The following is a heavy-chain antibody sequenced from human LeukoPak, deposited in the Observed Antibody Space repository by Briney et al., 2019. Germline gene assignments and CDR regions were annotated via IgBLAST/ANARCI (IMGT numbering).Heavy chain of an antibody. D-gene: IGHD4-23*01. Sequence: SQTLSLTCAISGDSVSSNSAAWDWIRQSPSRGLEWLGRTYYRSKWYNDYAVSVKSRITINPDTSMNQFSLQLNSVTPEDTAVYYCARDRGNFGKYAFDIWGQGTMVTVSS. CDR3: ARDRGNFGKYAFDI. J-gene: IGHJ3*02. CDR2: TYYRSKWYN. CDR1: GDSVSSNSAA. V-gene: IGHV6-1*01.